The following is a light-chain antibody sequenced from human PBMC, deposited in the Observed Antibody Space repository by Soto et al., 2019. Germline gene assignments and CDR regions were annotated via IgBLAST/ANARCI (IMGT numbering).Light chain of an antibody. CDR3: SSYTSSTTLV. V-gene: IGLV2-14*01. CDR1: SSDVGRYNY. J-gene: IGLJ1*01. CDR2: DVS. Sequence: QSALTQPASVSGSPGQSITISCTGTSSDVGRYNYVSWYQQYPGKVPQLLIYDVSHRPSGVSNRFSGSKSDNTASLTIAGLQPEDEADYFCSSYTSSTTLVFGTGTKVTVL.